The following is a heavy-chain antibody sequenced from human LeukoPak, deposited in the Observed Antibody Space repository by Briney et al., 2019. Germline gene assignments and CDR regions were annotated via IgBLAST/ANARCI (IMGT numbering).Heavy chain of an antibody. J-gene: IGHJ4*02. V-gene: IGHV3-30*02. D-gene: IGHD2-2*01. CDR1: GFSFIKYS. CDR3: ARDPGYCSSTSCHRGDY. CDR2: IRYDGSNK. Sequence: PRGSLRLSCAASGFSFIKYSMTWVRQAPGKGLEWVAFIRYDGSNKYYADSVKGRFTISRDNSKNTLYLQMNSLRAEDTAVYYCARDPGYCSSTSCHRGDYWGQGTLVTVSS.